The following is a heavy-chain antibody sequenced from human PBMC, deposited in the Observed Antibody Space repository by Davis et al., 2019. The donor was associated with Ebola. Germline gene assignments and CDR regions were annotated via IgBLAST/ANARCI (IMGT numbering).Heavy chain of an antibody. CDR1: GFTFSSYW. V-gene: IGHV3-73*01. CDR3: TTVRGDIDY. Sequence: GESLKISCAAPGFTFSSYWMSWVRQASGKGLEWVGRIRSKANSYATAYAASVKGRFTISRDDSKNTLYLQMNSLKTEDTAVYYCTTVRGDIDYWGQGTLVTVSS. J-gene: IGHJ4*02. D-gene: IGHD3-10*01. CDR2: IRSKANSYAT.